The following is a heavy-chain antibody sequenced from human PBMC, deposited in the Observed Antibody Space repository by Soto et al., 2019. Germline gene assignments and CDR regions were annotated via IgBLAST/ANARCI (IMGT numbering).Heavy chain of an antibody. Sequence: GGSLRLSWAASGFTFSSYAMSWGRQAPGKGLERVSAICGTGGSTYYAYSGRGRSTTSRDNSKNTLYLQMNSLRAEDTAVYYCAKSPPRVFVGWFGPWGQGTLVTVSS. V-gene: IGHV3-23*01. D-gene: IGHD3-3*01. CDR1: GFTFSSYA. CDR3: AKSPPRVFVGWFGP. CDR2: ICGTGGST. J-gene: IGHJ5*02.